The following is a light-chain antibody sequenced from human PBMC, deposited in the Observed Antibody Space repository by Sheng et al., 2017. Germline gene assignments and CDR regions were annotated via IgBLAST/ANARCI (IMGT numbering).Light chain of an antibody. CDR1: QSVDSN. CDR3: QQYGSSPYT. J-gene: IGKJ2*01. Sequence: EIVMTQSPDTLSVSPGERATLSCRANQSVDSNLAWYQQKPGQPPRLLIYRASSRATGIPDRFGGRGSGADFTLTISRLEPDDSAVYYCQQYGSSPYTFGPGTKLEI. V-gene: IGKV3-20*01. CDR2: RAS.